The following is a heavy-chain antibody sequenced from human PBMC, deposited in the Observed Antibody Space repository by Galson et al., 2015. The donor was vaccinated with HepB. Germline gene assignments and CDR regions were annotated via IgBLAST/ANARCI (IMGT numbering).Heavy chain of an antibody. CDR2: LSSSSSTI. D-gene: IGHD2-2*01. CDR1: GFIFSDYG. CDR3: ARTGPVVCSSTSCPYYYYYMDV. Sequence: SLRLSCAASGFIFSDYGMNRVRQAPGKGLEWVSFLSSSSSTIYYGDSTQGRFTISRDNAKNSLYLQMNSLRVEDTAVYYCARTGPVVCSSTSCPYYYYYMDVWGKGTTVTVSS. V-gene: IGHV3-48*01. J-gene: IGHJ6*03.